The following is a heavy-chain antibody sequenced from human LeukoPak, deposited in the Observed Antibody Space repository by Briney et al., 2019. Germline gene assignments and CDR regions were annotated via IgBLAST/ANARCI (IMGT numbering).Heavy chain of an antibody. CDR1: GFTFSSYG. CDR3: AKEPYYYDSSKGAFDI. Sequence: PGGSLRLSCAASGFTFSSYGMHWVRQAPGKGLEWVAFIRYDGSNKYYADSVKGRFTISRDNSKNTLYLQMNSLRAEDTAVYYCAKEPYYYDSSKGAFDICGQGTMVTVSS. D-gene: IGHD3-22*01. J-gene: IGHJ3*02. CDR2: IRYDGSNK. V-gene: IGHV3-30*02.